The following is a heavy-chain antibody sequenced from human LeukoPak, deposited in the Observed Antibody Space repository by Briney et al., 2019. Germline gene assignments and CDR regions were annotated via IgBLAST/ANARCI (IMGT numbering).Heavy chain of an antibody. CDR3: ARHRDCGGDCFQRAFDI. V-gene: IGHV4-34*01. Sequence: PSETLSLTCAVYGGSFSGNYWSWIRQPPGQGLEGMGSIYYSGKTYYNSSLKSRVTISVDTSKNQFSLKLSSVTAADTAVFYCARHRDCGGDCFQRAFDIWGQGTMVTVSA. J-gene: IGHJ3*02. CDR2: IYYSGKT. D-gene: IGHD2-21*02. CDR1: GGSFSGNY.